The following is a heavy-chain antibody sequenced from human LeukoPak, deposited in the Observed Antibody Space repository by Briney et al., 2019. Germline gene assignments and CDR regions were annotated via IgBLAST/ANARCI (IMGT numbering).Heavy chain of an antibody. D-gene: IGHD6-6*01. V-gene: IGHV4-39*01. Sequence: SETLSLTCTVSGGSISSSSYYWGWIRQPPGKGLEWIGTIFYSGTTYYNPSLNSRVTISVDTSKNQFSLKLTSVTAADTAVYYCARHLSSITARWGPASSLAYWGQGTLVTVSS. J-gene: IGHJ4*02. CDR1: GGSISSSSYY. CDR2: IFYSGTT. CDR3: ARHLSSITARWGPASSLAY.